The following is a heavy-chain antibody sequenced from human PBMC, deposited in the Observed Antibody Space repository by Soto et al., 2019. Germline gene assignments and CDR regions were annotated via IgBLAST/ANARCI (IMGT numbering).Heavy chain of an antibody. CDR3: ARLEGYCSGGTCYRTSGWFDP. CDR1: GGSISSGSYY. CDR2: IYYSGST. D-gene: IGHD2-15*01. J-gene: IGHJ5*02. Sequence: PSETLSLTCTVSGGSISSGSYYWGWIRQPPGKGLEWIGTIYYSGSTYYHPSLRSRVTLSVDTSKNQFSLKLTSVTAADTAVYYCARLEGYCSGGTCYRTSGWFDPWGQGTPVTVPS. V-gene: IGHV4-39*01.